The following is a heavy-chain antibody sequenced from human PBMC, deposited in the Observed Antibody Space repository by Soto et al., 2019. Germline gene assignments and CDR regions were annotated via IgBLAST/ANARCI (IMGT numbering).Heavy chain of an antibody. V-gene: IGHV4-34*01. CDR1: VGSLSGYY. Sequence: SETLSLTCSVYVGSLSGYYWSWIRQPPGKGLEWIGEINHSGSTNYNPSLKSRVTISVDTSKNQFSLKLSSVAAADTAVYYCARAGYCSGGSCYGWAHYYGMDVWGHGATVTAS. D-gene: IGHD2-15*01. CDR2: INHSGST. CDR3: ARAGYCSGGSCYGWAHYYGMDV. J-gene: IGHJ6*02.